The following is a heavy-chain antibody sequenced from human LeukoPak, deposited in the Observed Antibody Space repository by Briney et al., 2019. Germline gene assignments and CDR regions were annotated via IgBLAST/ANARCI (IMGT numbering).Heavy chain of an antibody. CDR1: GGTFSSYA. CDR3: ARDERPATHAPGTHAPGAFDI. D-gene: IGHD1-1*01. Sequence: SVKVSCKASGGTFSSYAISWVRQAPGQGLEWMGGIIPIFGTANYAQKFQGRVTITTDESTSTAYMELSSLRSEDTAVYYCARDERPATHAPGTHAPGAFDIWGQGTMVTVSS. CDR2: IIPIFGTA. J-gene: IGHJ3*02. V-gene: IGHV1-69*05.